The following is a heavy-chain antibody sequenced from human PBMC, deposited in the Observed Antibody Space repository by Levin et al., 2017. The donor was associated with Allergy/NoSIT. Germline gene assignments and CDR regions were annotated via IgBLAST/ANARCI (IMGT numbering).Heavy chain of an antibody. D-gene: IGHD6-13*01. CDR3: TRAHGSSWSVY. J-gene: IGHJ4*02. V-gene: IGHV3-49*03. CDR2: IRSKAYGGTT. CDR1: GFTFGDYA. Sequence: GGSLRLSCTASGFTFGDYAMSWFRQAPGKGLEWVGFIRSKAYGGTTEYAASVKGRFTISRDDSKSIAYLQMNSLKTEDTAVYYCTRAHGSSWSVYWGQGTLVTVSS.